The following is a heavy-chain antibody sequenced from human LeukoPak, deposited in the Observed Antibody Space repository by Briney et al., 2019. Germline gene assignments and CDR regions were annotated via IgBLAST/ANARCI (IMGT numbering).Heavy chain of an antibody. J-gene: IGHJ4*02. CDR1: GFTFSSYG. D-gene: IGHD3-9*01. V-gene: IGHV3-21*01. CDR3: ARGYPDILTGEGPFDY. Sequence: GGSLRLSCAASGFTFSSYGMHWVRQAPGKGLEWVSAISGSGGSTYYADSVKGRFTISRDNAKNSLYLQMNSLRAEDTAVYYCARGYPDILTGEGPFDYWGQGTLVTVSS. CDR2: ISGSGGST.